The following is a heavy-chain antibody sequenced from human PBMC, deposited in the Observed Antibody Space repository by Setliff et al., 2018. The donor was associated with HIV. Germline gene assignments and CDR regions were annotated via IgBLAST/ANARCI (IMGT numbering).Heavy chain of an antibody. D-gene: IGHD2-15*01. Sequence: GASVKVSCKASGGTFRSYSINWVRQAPGQGLEWMGTIIPFIDATHYAQSFQGRLTITADESSNTAYMELSRLRSDDTAVYYCARRDPAALSPFDCWGQGTLVTVSS. V-gene: IGHV1-69*11. CDR3: ARRDPAALSPFDC. J-gene: IGHJ4*02. CDR2: IIPFIDAT. CDR1: GGTFRSYS.